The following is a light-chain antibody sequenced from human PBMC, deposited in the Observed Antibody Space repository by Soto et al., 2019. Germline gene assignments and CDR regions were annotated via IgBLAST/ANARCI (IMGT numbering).Light chain of an antibody. V-gene: IGLV2-8*01. CDR3: SSYAGSNNFVV. J-gene: IGLJ2*01. CDR2: EVN. Sequence: QSALTQPPSASGSPGQSVTISCTGTSSDVGAYNYVSWYQHHPGKAPKLMIHEVNKRPSGVPDRFSGSKSDNTASLTVSGLQAEDEADYYCSSYAGSNNFVVFGGGTKLTVL. CDR1: SSDVGAYNY.